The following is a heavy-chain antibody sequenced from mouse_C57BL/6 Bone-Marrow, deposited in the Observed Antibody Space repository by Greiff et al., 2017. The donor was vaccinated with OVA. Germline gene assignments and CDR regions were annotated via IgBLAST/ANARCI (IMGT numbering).Heavy chain of an antibody. D-gene: IGHD1-1*01. Sequence: QVQLQQPGAELVRPGTSVKLSCKASGYTFTSYWMHWVKQRPGQGLEWIGVIDPSDSYTNYNQKFKGKATLTVDTSSSTAYMQLSSLTSEDSAVDYCARWGLYYGSFDYWGQGTTLTVSS. J-gene: IGHJ2*01. CDR2: IDPSDSYT. V-gene: IGHV1-59*01. CDR3: ARWGLYYGSFDY. CDR1: GYTFTSYW.